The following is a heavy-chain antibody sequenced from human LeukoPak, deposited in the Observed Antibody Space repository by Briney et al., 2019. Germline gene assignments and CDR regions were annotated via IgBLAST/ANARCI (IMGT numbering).Heavy chain of an antibody. CDR1: GFTFSSYA. CDR3: AKDLSRGSGRYFDY. D-gene: IGHD3-10*01. Sequence: GGSLRLSCAASGFTFSSYAMSRVRQAPGKGLEWVSAISGSGGSTYYADSVKGRFTISRDNSKNTLYLQMNSLRAEDTAVYYCAKDLSRGSGRYFDYWGQGTLVTVSS. J-gene: IGHJ4*02. CDR2: ISGSGGST. V-gene: IGHV3-23*01.